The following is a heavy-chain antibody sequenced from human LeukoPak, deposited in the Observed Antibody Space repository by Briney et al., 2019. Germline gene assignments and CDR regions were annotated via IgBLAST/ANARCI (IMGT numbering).Heavy chain of an antibody. CDR3: ARAWCSSTSCLDY. CDR2: INHSGST. CDR1: GGSFSGYY. J-gene: IGHJ4*02. Sequence: SETLSLTCAVYGGSFSGYYWSWIRQPPGKGLEWIGEINHSGSTNYNPSLKSRVTMSVDTSKNQFSLKLSSVTAADTAVYYCARAWCSSTSCLDYWGQGTLVTVSS. V-gene: IGHV4-34*01. D-gene: IGHD2-2*01.